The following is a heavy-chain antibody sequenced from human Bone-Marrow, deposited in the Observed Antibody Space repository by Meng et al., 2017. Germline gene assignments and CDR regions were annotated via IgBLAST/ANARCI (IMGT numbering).Heavy chain of an antibody. Sequence: ASVKVSCKPSGYNFPDYYIHWVRQAPGQGLEWMGIINPSGGSTSYAQKFQGRVTMTRDTSTSTVYMELSSLRSEDTAVYYCARDPASTMVRDRDAFDIWGQGTMVTVSS. J-gene: IGHJ3*02. CDR2: INPSGGST. D-gene: IGHD3-10*01. CDR1: GYNFPDYY. CDR3: ARDPASTMVRDRDAFDI. V-gene: IGHV1-46*01.